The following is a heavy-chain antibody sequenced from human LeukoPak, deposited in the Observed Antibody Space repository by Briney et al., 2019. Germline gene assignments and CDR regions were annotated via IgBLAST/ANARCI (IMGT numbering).Heavy chain of an antibody. D-gene: IGHD3-10*01. J-gene: IGHJ4*02. CDR1: GYTFTGYY. CDR2: INPNSGGT. Sequence: ASVKVSCKASGYTFTGYYMHWVRQAPGQGLEWMGWINPNSGGTNYAQNFQGRVTMTRDTSISTAYMELSRLRSDDTAVYYCATDLYYYGSGSYPYDFDYWGQGTLVTVSS. CDR3: ATDLYYYGSGSYPYDFDY. V-gene: IGHV1-2*02.